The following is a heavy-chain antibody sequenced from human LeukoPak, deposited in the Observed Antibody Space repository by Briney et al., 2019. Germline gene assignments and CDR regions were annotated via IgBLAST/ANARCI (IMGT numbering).Heavy chain of an antibody. Sequence: SETLSLTCTVSGGSISTYYWGWIRQPPGKGLEWIGYIYYTGSTSYNPSLKSRVTMSLDASKNLFSLELNSVTPADTAVYYCARGGNYWPQWWFDPWGRGTLVSVSS. CDR2: IYYTGST. CDR1: GGSISTYY. D-gene: IGHD1-26*01. J-gene: IGHJ5*02. CDR3: ARGGNYWPQWWFDP. V-gene: IGHV4-59*01.